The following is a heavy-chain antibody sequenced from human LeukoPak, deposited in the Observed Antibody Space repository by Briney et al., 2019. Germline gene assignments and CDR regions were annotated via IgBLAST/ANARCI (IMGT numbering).Heavy chain of an antibody. Sequence: SETLSLTCTVSGGSISSYYWSWIRQPPGKGLEWIGYIYYSGSTNYNPSLKSRVTISVDTSKNQFSLKLSSVTAADTAVYYCARDEGHFDYWGQGTLVTVSS. J-gene: IGHJ4*02. CDR2: IYYSGST. V-gene: IGHV4-59*01. CDR1: GGSISSYY. CDR3: ARDEGHFDY.